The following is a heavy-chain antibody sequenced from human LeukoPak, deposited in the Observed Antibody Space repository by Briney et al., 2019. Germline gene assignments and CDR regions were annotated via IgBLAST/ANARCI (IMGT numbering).Heavy chain of an antibody. Sequence: SETLSLTCTVSGGSISSYYWSWIRQPPGKGLEWIGYIYYSGSTNYNPSLKSRVTISVDTSKNQFSLKLSSVTAADTAVYYCARDEGHFDYWGQGTLVTVSS. J-gene: IGHJ4*02. CDR2: IYYSGST. V-gene: IGHV4-59*01. CDR1: GGSISSYY. CDR3: ARDEGHFDY.